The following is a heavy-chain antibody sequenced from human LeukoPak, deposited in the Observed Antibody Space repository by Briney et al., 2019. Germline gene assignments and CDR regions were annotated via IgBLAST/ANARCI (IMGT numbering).Heavy chain of an antibody. V-gene: IGHV4-59*12. CDR1: GGSISSYF. CDR3: ARVLIIAAAGTVVDY. CDR2: IYYSGST. D-gene: IGHD6-13*01. J-gene: IGHJ4*02. Sequence: SETLSLTCTVSGGSISSYFWNWIRLPPGTGLEWSGYIYYSGSTYYNPSLKSRVTISVDTSKNQFSLKLSSVTAADTAVYYCARVLIIAAAGTVVDYWGQGTLVTVSS.